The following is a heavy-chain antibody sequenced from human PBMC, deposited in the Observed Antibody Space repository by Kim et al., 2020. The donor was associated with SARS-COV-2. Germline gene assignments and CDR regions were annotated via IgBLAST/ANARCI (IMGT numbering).Heavy chain of an antibody. Sequence: SETLSITCTVSGGSISSGDYYWSWIRQPPGKGLEWIGYIYYSGSTYYNPSLKSRVTISVDTSKNQFSLKLSSVTAADTAVYYCAREDLLPPSSAFDIWGQGTMVTVSS. D-gene: IGHD3-10*01. CDR3: AREDLLPPSSAFDI. CDR2: IYYSGST. CDR1: GGSISSGDYY. V-gene: IGHV4-30-4*01. J-gene: IGHJ3*02.